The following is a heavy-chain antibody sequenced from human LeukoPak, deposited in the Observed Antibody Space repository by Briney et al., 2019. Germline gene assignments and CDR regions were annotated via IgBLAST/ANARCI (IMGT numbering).Heavy chain of an antibody. D-gene: IGHD2-15*01. CDR3: ARDLCSGGSCYLGY. CDR2: IKQDGSEI. Sequence: PGGSLRLSCAASGFNFNSYWMSWVRQAPGKGLECVANIKQDGSEIYFVGSVKGRFTISRDNSKNTLYLQMNSLRAEDTAVYYCARDLCSGGSCYLGYWGQGTLVTVSS. CDR1: GFNFNSYW. V-gene: IGHV3-7*05. J-gene: IGHJ4*02.